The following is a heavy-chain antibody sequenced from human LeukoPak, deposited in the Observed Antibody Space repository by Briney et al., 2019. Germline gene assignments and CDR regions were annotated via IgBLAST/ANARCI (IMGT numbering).Heavy chain of an antibody. V-gene: IGHV4-34*01. J-gene: IGHJ4*02. Sequence: SETLSLTCAVSGVSFNDYYWSWVRQTPGKGLEWIGEINHSGYTNDSPSLKSRVTLSIDTSRKQFSLNLRSVTVADTGIYCCTRMTTGHDYWGQGTLVTVSS. CDR2: INHSGYT. D-gene: IGHD4-17*01. CDR3: TRMTTGHDY. CDR1: GVSFNDYY.